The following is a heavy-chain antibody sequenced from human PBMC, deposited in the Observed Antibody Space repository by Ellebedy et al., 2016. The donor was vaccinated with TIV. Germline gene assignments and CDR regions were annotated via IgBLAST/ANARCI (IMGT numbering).Heavy chain of an antibody. CDR3: ARHTYDSSGYYPYYFDY. V-gene: IGHV5-51*01. D-gene: IGHD3-22*01. CDR1: GYSFTSYW. CDR2: IYPGDSDT. J-gene: IGHJ4*02. Sequence: PGGSLRLSCKGSGYSFTSYWIGWVRQMPGKGLEWMGIIYPGDSDTRYSPSFQGQVTISADKSISTAYLQWSSLKASDTAMYYCARHTYDSSGYYPYYFDYWGQGTLVTVSS.